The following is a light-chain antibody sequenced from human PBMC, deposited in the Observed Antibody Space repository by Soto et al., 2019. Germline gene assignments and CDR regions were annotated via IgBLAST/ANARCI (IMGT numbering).Light chain of an antibody. V-gene: IGKV3-15*01. CDR3: QQYNNWPPST. CDR2: GAS. J-gene: IGKJ5*01. CDR1: QSVSSY. Sequence: SVITHSRRTLSLSPLCRHTLXYRTSQSVSSYLAWYQQKPGQAPRLLIYGASTRATGIPARFSGSGSGTEFTLTISSLQSEDFAVYYCQQYNNWPPSTFGQGTRLELK.